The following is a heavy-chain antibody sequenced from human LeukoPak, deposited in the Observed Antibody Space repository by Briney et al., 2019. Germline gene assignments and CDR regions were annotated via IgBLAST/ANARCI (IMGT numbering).Heavy chain of an antibody. V-gene: IGHV3-23*01. CDR1: GFPFNMFA. J-gene: IGHJ4*02. CDR3: AKEQRIRHCSEGVCMEGYYFDY. Sequence: PGGALRLSCTGSGFPFNMFAMNWVGQAPGQGGEGVAGLSRGGESTNYAYSVKGRFTVSRDTSKNMVFLQMNDLRPEDTAVYYCAKEQRIRHCSEGVCMEGYYFDYWGQGALVTVSS. D-gene: IGHD2-8*01. CDR2: LSRGGEST.